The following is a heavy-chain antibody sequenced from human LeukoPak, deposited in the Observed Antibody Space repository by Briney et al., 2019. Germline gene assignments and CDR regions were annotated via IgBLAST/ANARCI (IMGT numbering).Heavy chain of an antibody. D-gene: IGHD5-18*01. J-gene: IGHJ4*02. V-gene: IGHV1-8*01. CDR3: ARRLGRGTAPDF. CDR2: MNPNSGNT. CDR1: GYTFTSYD. Sequence: ASVKVSCKASGYTFTSYDINWVRQAPGQGLEWMGWMNPNSGNTGYAQKFRGRVSMTRNTSISTAYMELSNLRSEDTAVYYCARRLGRGTAPDFWGQGTLVTVSS.